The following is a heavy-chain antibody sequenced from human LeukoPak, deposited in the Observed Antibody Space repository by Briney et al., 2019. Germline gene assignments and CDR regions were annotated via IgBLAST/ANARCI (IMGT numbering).Heavy chain of an antibody. D-gene: IGHD6-19*01. CDR3: ARVVLDSSGWYFPFDY. J-gene: IGHJ4*02. Sequence: GGSLRLSCAASGFTFSSYEMNWVRQAPGKGLEWVSYISSSGSTIYYADSVKGRFTISRDNSKNTLYLQMGSLRAEDMAVYYCARVVLDSSGWYFPFDYWGQGTLVTVSS. CDR1: GFTFSSYE. V-gene: IGHV3-48*03. CDR2: ISSSGSTI.